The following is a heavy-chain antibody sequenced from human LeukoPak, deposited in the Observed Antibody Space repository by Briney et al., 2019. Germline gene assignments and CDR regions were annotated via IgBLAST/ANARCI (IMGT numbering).Heavy chain of an antibody. D-gene: IGHD3-22*01. CDR2: ISSSGST. J-gene: IGHJ3*02. CDR1: GDSISSGDYY. Sequence: SETLSLTCTVSGDSISSGDYYWSWIRQPAAKGLDWIGRISSSGSTNYNPSLKSRVTISVDTSKNQFSLKLSSVTAADTAVYFCARGPYSYDSSGAFDIWGQGTMVTVSS. V-gene: IGHV4-61*02. CDR3: ARGPYSYDSSGAFDI.